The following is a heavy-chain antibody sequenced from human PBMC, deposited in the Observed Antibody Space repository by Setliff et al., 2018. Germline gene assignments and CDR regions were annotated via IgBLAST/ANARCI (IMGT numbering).Heavy chain of an antibody. Sequence: GASVKVSCKASGYEFNNYGIAWVRQAPGQGLEWMGWINGYNGNTFYAPKLQGRLTMTTDASTATAYMELRSLRSDDTAIYFCSRLVRYCTTTTCQTLSGAEHWGQGTWGTSPQ. J-gene: IGHJ4*02. CDR3: SRLVRYCTTTTCQTLSGAEH. V-gene: IGHV1-18*01. CDR2: INGYNGNT. D-gene: IGHD2-8*01. CDR1: GYEFNNYG.